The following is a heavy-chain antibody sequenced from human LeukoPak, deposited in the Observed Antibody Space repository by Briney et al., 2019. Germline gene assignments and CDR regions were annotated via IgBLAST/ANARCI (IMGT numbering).Heavy chain of an antibody. CDR3: ARPYYYDSSGYPRDDAFDI. V-gene: IGHV4-30-4*01. CDR1: GGSISSGDYY. D-gene: IGHD3-22*01. Sequence: SSETLSLTCTVSGGSISSGDYYWSWIRQPPGKGLKWIGYIYYSGSTYYNPSLKSRVTISVDTSKNQFSLKLSSVTAADTAVYYCARPYYYDSSGYPRDDAFDIWGQGTMVTVSS. J-gene: IGHJ3*02. CDR2: IYYSGST.